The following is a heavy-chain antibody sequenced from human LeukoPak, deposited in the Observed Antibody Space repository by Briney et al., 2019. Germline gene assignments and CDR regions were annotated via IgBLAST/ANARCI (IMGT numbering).Heavy chain of an antibody. CDR2: IYHSGST. J-gene: IGHJ4*02. CDR1: GYSISSGYY. CDR3: ARDFSAVGTLGY. Sequence: SETLSLTCTVSGYSISSGYYWGWIRQPPGKGLEWIGSIYHSGSTYYNPSLKSRVTISVDTSKNQFSLKLSSVTAADTAVYYCARDFSAVGTLGYWGQGTLVTVSS. D-gene: IGHD3-3*01. V-gene: IGHV4-38-2*02.